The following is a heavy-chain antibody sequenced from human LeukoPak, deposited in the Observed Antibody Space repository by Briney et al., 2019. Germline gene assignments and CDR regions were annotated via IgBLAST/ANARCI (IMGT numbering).Heavy chain of an antibody. V-gene: IGHV3-21*01. CDR3: ARDQGAAAATGADY. CDR1: GFTFSSYS. CDR2: ISSSSSYI. Sequence: GGSLILSCAASGFTFSSYSMNWVRQAPGKGLEWVSSISSSSSYIYYADSVKGRFTISRDNAKNSLYLQMNSLRAEDTAVYYCARDQGAAAATGADYWGQGTLVTVSS. D-gene: IGHD6-13*01. J-gene: IGHJ4*02.